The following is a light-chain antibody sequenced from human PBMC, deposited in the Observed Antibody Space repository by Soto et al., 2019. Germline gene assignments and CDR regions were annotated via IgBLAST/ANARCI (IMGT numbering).Light chain of an antibody. CDR2: GTS. Sequence: DIQMTQSPSTLSASVGDRVTITCRASQSISGWLAWYQQKPGKAPKLLIFGTSSLTSGVPSRFSGSGSGTEFTLTTSSLQPDDFATYYCQQYSNYCTFGQGTKV. CDR1: QSISGW. CDR3: QQYSNYCT. J-gene: IGKJ1*01. V-gene: IGKV1-5*03.